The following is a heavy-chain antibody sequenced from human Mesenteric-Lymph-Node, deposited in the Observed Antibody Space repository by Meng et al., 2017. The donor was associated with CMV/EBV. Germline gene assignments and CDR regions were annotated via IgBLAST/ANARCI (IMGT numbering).Heavy chain of an antibody. D-gene: IGHD1-26*01. J-gene: IGHJ5*02. CDR2: INTKNGDT. Sequence: SGYTFIANNIHWVRQAPGQGLEWLGWINTKNGDTKYAQKFQGRVTMTSDTSISTAYLDLGSLGSDDTAVYYCARSLAGATTLNYYDPWGQGTLVTVSS. CDR1: GYTFIANN. V-gene: IGHV1-2*02. CDR3: ARSLAGATTLNYYDP.